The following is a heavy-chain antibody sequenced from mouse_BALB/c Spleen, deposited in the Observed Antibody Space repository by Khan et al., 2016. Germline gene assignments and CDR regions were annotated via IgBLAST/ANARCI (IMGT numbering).Heavy chain of an antibody. J-gene: IGHJ4*01. Sequence: EVELVESGGDLVNPGGSLKLSCAASGFTFSNYGMSWVRQTPDKRLEWVAAISSGGTYTYYPDSVKGRFTISRDNAKNTLYLQMSSLRSEDTAMYSCARRINYDYENYAMDYWGQGTSVTVSS. CDR2: ISSGGTYT. CDR3: ARRINYDYENYAMDY. D-gene: IGHD2-4*01. V-gene: IGHV5-6*01. CDR1: GFTFSNYG.